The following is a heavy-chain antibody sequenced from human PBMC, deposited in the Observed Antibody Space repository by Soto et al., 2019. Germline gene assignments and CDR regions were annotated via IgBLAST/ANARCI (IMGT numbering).Heavy chain of an antibody. D-gene: IGHD3-10*01. J-gene: IGHJ4*02. CDR3: ARDARNYGGIDY. CDR1: GCSISSGGYY. Sequence: SETLSLTCTVSGCSISSGGYYWSWIRQHPGKGLEWIGYIYYSGSTYYNPSLKSRVTISVDTSKNQFSLKLSSVTAADTAVYYCARDARNYGGIDYWGQGTLVTVSS. V-gene: IGHV4-31*03. CDR2: IYYSGST.